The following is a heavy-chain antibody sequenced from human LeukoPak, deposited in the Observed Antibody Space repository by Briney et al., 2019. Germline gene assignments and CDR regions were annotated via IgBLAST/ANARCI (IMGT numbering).Heavy chain of an antibody. Sequence: GGSLRLSCAASGFTFSDYYMGWIRQAPGKGLEWVSYISSSGSTIYYADSVKGRFTISRDNAKNSLYLQMNSLRAEDTAVYYCASPWLFDFGVDDALDIWGQGTMVTVSS. CDR2: ISSSGSTI. J-gene: IGHJ3*02. CDR3: ASPWLFDFGVDDALDI. V-gene: IGHV3-11*04. D-gene: IGHD3-22*01. CDR1: GFTFSDYY.